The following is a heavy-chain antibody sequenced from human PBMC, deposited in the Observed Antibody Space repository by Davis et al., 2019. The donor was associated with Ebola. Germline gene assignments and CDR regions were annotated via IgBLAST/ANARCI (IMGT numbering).Heavy chain of an antibody. CDR2: ISSSSSYI. J-gene: IGHJ4*02. CDR1: GFTFSSYS. D-gene: IGHD6-25*01. CDR3: ARDSRLLGFSY. V-gene: IGHV3-21*01. Sequence: GESLKISCAASGFTFSSYSMNWVRQAPGKGLEWVSSISSSSSYIYYADSMKGRFTISRDNSKNTLYLQMNSLRAEDTAVYYCARDSRLLGFSYWGQGTLVTVSS.